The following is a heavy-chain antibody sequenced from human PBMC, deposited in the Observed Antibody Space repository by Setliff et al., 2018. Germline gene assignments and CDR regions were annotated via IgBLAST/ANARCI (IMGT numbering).Heavy chain of an antibody. J-gene: IGHJ4*02. Sequence: RASVKVSCKASGGTFSNFDINWVRQAPGQGLEWMGGVIPIFGTTNYAQKFQGRITISADESTTTAYMELSSLRSEDTAVYYCVRGSGPRVVVAMPFDYWGQGTPVTVSS. D-gene: IGHD2-2*01. V-gene: IGHV1-69*13. CDR1: GGTFSNFD. CDR3: VRGSGPRVVVAMPFDY. CDR2: VIPIFGTT.